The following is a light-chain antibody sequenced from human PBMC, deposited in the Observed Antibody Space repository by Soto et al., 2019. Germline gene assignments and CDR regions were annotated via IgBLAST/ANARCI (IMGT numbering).Light chain of an antibody. J-gene: IGLJ1*01. V-gene: IGLV2-14*01. CDR2: EVN. CDR1: SSDVGGYDY. CDR3: SSYSISTAYL. Sequence: LTQPASVSGSPGQSITISCTGTSSDVGGYDYVSWYQLHPGKAPKLMVFEVNNRPSGVSYRFSGSKSGNTASLTISGLQAEDEADYFCSSYSISTAYLFGTGTKVTGL.